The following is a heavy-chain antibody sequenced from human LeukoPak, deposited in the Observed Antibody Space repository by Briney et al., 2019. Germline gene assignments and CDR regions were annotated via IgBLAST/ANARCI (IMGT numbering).Heavy chain of an antibody. Sequence: ASVKDSCKASGGTFSSYAISWVRQAPGQGLEWMGGIIPIFGTANYARKFQGRVTITADESTSTAYMELSSLRSEDTAVYYCARMEVTMVRGVIRNYFDYWGQGTLVTVSS. J-gene: IGHJ4*02. CDR1: GGTFSSYA. D-gene: IGHD3-10*01. V-gene: IGHV1-69*13. CDR3: ARMEVTMVRGVIRNYFDY. CDR2: IIPIFGTA.